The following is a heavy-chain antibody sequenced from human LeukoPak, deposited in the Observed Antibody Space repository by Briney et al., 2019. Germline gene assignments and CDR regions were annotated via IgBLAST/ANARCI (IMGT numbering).Heavy chain of an antibody. CDR3: AKNGHGSGSYYPRTKYYFDY. CDR2: ISTSGGST. J-gene: IGHJ4*02. D-gene: IGHD3-10*01. CDR1: GFTFSSYA. Sequence: GGSLRLSCAASGFTFSSYAMSWVRQAPGKGLEWVSAISTSGGSTYYADFVKGRFTISRDNSKNTLYLQMNSLRAEDTAVYYCAKNGHGSGSYYPRTKYYFDYWGQGTLVTVSS. V-gene: IGHV3-23*01.